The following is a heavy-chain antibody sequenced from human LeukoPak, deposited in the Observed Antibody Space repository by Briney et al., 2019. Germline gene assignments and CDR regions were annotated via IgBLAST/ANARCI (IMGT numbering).Heavy chain of an antibody. D-gene: IGHD3-3*01. CDR1: GFTFSSYA. CDR3: AKDISPDFWSGSNFDY. Sequence: GGSLILSCAASGFTFSSYAMHWVRQAPGKGLEWVSGISWNSARIGYADSVKGRFTISRDNAKNSLYLQMNSLRAEDMALYYCAKDISPDFWSGSNFDYWGQGTLVTVSS. V-gene: IGHV3-9*03. J-gene: IGHJ4*02. CDR2: ISWNSARI.